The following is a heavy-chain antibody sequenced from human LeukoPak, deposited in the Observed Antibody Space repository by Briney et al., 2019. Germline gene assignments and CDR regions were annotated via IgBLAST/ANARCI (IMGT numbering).Heavy chain of an antibody. V-gene: IGHV3-30*04. CDR1: GFTFSSYA. CDR2: ISYDGSNK. CDR3: ARDHGGGSYFDY. J-gene: IGHJ4*02. Sequence: GGSLRLSCAASGFTFSSYAMHWVRQAPGKGLEWVAVISYDGSNKYYADSVKGRFTISRDNSKNTLYLQMNSLRAEDTAVYYCARDHGGGSYFDYWGRGTLVTVSS. D-gene: IGHD2-15*01.